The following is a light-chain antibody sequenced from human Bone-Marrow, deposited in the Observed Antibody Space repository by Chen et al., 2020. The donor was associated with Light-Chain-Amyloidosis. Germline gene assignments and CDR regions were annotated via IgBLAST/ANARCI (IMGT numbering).Light chain of an antibody. CDR2: GNT. Sequence: QSVLTQPPSVSGAPGQRVTISCTGSSSNIGAGFSVHWYQQLSGTVPKLLIYGNTNRPSGVPDRFSGSKSGTSASLAITGHQAEDEADYYCQSYDNSLSGPVVFGGGTKLTVL. CDR3: QSYDNSLSGPVV. CDR1: SSNIGAGFS. V-gene: IGLV1-40*01. J-gene: IGLJ2*01.